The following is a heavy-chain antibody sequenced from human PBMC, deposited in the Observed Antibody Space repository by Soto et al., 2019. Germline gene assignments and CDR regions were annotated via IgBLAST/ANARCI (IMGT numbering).Heavy chain of an antibody. CDR3: ARDSDYGSNSGWLDP. V-gene: IGHV3-33*01. D-gene: IGHD4-17*01. CDR1: GFTFNNYG. Sequence: QVLLVESGGGVVQPGRSLRLSCAASGFTFNNYGMHWVRQAPGKGLECVAVIWFDGSNTHYADSVKGRFTVSRDNSKNTLDLQMNSLRAEDTAVYYCARDSDYGSNSGWLDPWGQGTLVTVSS. CDR2: IWFDGSNT. J-gene: IGHJ5*02.